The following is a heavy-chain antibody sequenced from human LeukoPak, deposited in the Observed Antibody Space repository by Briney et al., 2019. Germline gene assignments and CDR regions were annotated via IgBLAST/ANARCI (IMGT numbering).Heavy chain of an antibody. CDR1: GYTFTAYY. CDR2: INPNSGGT. CDR3: ARVGQWLVENDWFDP. D-gene: IGHD6-19*01. J-gene: IGHJ5*02. V-gene: IGHV1-2*02. Sequence: ASVKVFCKASGYTFTAYYIHWVRQAPGQGLEWMGWINPNSGGTNYAQKFQGRVTMTRDTSSSTAYMELSRLRPDDTTVYYCARVGQWLVENDWFDPWGQGTLVTVSS.